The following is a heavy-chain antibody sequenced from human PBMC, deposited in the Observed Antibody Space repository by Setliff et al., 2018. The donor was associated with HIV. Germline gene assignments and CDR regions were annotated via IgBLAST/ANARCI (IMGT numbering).Heavy chain of an antibody. CDR3: ATQTGFYNSHWYDY. CDR2: ISNSGGTK. V-gene: IGHV3-48*04. J-gene: IGHJ4*02. D-gene: IGHD6-13*01. CDR1: GFTLSVYG. Sequence: GGSLRLSCEGSGFTLSVYGMHWVRQAPGKGLEWVSYISNSGGTKYYADSVKGRFTIFRDNAKNSVFLQMNSLRAEDTGVYYCATQTGFYNSHWYDYWGQGTMVTVSS.